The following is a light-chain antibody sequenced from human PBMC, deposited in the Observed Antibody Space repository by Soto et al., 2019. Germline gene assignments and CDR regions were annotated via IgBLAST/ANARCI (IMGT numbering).Light chain of an antibody. CDR2: AVS. Sequence: IQLTQSPSSLSASVGDRVTITCRASQVISSYLAWYQQKPGKAPNLLIYAVSTLQSGVPSRFSGSGCGTYFTLTISSLQPEEGATYYCQPYHSYSEAFRQRTKVVIK. CDR3: QPYHSYSEA. J-gene: IGKJ1*01. CDR1: QVISSY. V-gene: IGKV1-9*01.